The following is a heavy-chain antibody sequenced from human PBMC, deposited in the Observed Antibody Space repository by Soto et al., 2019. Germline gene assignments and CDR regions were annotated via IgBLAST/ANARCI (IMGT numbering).Heavy chain of an antibody. CDR2: INPSGGST. Sequence: ASVKVSCKASGYTFTSYYMHWVRQAPGQGLEWMGIINPSGGSTSYAQKFQGRVTMTRDTSTSTVYMELSSLRSEDTAVYYCAIETGAGTPGIAAAVPTYWGQGTLVTVSS. CDR1: GYTFTSYY. V-gene: IGHV1-46*01. D-gene: IGHD6-13*01. J-gene: IGHJ4*02. CDR3: AIETGAGTPGIAAAVPTY.